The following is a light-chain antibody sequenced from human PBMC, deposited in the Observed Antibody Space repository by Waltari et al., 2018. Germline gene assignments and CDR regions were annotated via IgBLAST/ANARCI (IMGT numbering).Light chain of an antibody. J-gene: IGKJ5*01. CDR1: QSISSY. CDR2: AAS. CDR3: QQSYSTLNT. V-gene: IGKV1-39*01. Sequence: DIQMTQSLSSLSASIGDRVTITCRASQSISSYLNWYQQKPGKAPKLLIYAASNLQSGVPSRFSGSGSGTDFTLTISSLHPEDFATYYCQQSYSTLNTFGQGTRLEIK.